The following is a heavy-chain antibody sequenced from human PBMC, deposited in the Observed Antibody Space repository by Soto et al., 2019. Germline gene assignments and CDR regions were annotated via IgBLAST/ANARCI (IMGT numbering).Heavy chain of an antibody. V-gene: IGHV1-58*01. CDR3: AAEPPRGMPPLGYGMDV. J-gene: IGHJ6*02. CDR2: IVVGSGNT. D-gene: IGHD3-16*01. Sequence: SVKVSCKASGFTFTSSSVQWVRQARGQRHEWIGWIVVGSGNTNYAQKFQERVTITRDMSTSTAYMELSSLRSEDTAVYYCAAEPPRGMPPLGYGMDVWGQGTT. CDR1: GFTFTSSS.